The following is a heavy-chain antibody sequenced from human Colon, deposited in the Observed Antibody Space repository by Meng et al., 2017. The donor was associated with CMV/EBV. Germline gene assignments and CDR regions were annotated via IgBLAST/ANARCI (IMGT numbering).Heavy chain of an antibody. Sequence: GGSLRLSCAASGFTFSSYSMNWVRQAPGKGLEWVANIKQDGSQKYFVDSVKGRFTISRDNAKNSLFLQMNSLRAEDTAVYYCARDTLPIDFWSGYMTWGQGTLVTVSS. J-gene: IGHJ4*02. V-gene: IGHV3-7*01. D-gene: IGHD3-3*01. CDR1: GFTFSSYS. CDR3: ARDTLPIDFWSGYMT. CDR2: IKQDGSQK.